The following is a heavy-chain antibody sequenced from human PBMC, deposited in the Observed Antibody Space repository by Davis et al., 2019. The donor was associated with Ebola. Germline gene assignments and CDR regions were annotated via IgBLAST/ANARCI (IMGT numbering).Heavy chain of an antibody. D-gene: IGHD6-13*01. J-gene: IGHJ4*02. Sequence: GESLKISCAASGFTFSSYWMSWVRQAPGKGLEWVANIKQDGSEKCYVDSVKGRFTISRDNAKNSLYLQMNSLRAEDTAVYYCASHSSSWFYYFDYWGQGTLVTVSS. V-gene: IGHV3-7*03. CDR2: IKQDGSEK. CDR1: GFTFSSYW. CDR3: ASHSSSWFYYFDY.